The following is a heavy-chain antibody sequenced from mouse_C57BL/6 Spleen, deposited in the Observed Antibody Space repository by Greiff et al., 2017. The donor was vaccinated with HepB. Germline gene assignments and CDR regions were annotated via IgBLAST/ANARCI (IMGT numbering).Heavy chain of an antibody. J-gene: IGHJ4*01. V-gene: IGHV5-4*03. Sequence: DVKLVESGGGLVKPGGSLKLSCAASGFTFSSYAMSWVRQTPEKRLEWVATISDGGSYTYYPDNVKGRFTISRDNAKNNLYLQMSHLKSEDTAMYYCASRTGYYAMDYWGQGTSVTVSS. CDR3: ASRTGYYAMDY. CDR1: GFTFSSYA. CDR2: ISDGGSYT. D-gene: IGHD4-1*01.